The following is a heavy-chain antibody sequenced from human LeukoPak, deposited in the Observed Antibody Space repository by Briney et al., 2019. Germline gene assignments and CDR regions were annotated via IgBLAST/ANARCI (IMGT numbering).Heavy chain of an antibody. D-gene: IGHD2-15*01. Sequence: GGSLRLSCAASGFTFSSYWMSWVRQAPGKGLEWVANIKQDGSEKYYVDSVKGRFTISRDNAKNSLYLQMNSLRAEDTAVYYCARDRSRYCSGGSCSRFDYWGLGTLVTVSS. CDR3: ARDRSRYCSGGSCSRFDY. CDR1: GFTFSSYW. CDR2: IKQDGSEK. J-gene: IGHJ4*02. V-gene: IGHV3-7*04.